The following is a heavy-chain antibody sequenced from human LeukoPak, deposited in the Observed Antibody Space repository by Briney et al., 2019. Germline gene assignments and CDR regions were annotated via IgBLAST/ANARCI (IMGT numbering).Heavy chain of an antibody. CDR3: ARRWVYDKRAFDA. D-gene: IGHD3-16*01. J-gene: IGHJ3*01. CDR2: IYYTGTT. V-gene: IGHV4-59*08. Sequence: SETLSLTCAVYGVSFSDYYWSWIRQPPGKGLEWIGYIYYTGTTDSNPSLKSRVTISLDTSKNQFSLNLSSVTAADTAVYYCARRWVYDKRAFDAWGQGTMVTVSS. CDR1: GVSFSDYY.